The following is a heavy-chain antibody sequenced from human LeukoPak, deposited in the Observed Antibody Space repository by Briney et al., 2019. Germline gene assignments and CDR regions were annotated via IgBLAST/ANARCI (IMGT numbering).Heavy chain of an antibody. CDR1: GGSISSYY. CDR3: ASAFYGSGSYSFDY. D-gene: IGHD3-10*01. V-gene: IGHV4-59*01. J-gene: IGHJ4*02. Sequence: PSETLSLTCTVSGGSISSYYWSWIRQPPGKGLEWIGYIYYSGSTNYNPSLKSRVTISVDTSKNQFSPKLSSVTAADTAVYYCASAFYGSGSYSFDYWGQGTLVTVSS. CDR2: IYYSGST.